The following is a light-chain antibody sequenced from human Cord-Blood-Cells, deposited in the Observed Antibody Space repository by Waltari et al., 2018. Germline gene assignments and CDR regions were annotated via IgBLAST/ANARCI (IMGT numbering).Light chain of an antibody. J-gene: IGLJ3*02. CDR1: SSDVGGYNY. Sequence: QSALTQPASVSGSPGQSITISCTGTSSDVGGYNYVSWYQQHPGKAPKLMIYDVSKRTSGVFNRFSGSKSGNTASLTISWLQAEDEADYYCSSYTSSSNWVFGGGTKLTVL. CDR2: DVS. CDR3: SSYTSSSNWV. V-gene: IGLV2-14*01.